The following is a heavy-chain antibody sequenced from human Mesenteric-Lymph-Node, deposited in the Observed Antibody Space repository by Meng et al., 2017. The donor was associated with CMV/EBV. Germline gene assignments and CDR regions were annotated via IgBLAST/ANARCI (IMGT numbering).Heavy chain of an antibody. CDR2: IYWDDDR. Sequence: FSTSTSGVGVGWIRQPPGKALEWLALIYWDDDRRYSPSLKSRLTITKDTSRNQVVLSLTNMDPVDTATYYCAYTLRWVGELSLYYFDSWSQGTLVTVSS. J-gene: IGHJ4*02. CDR3: AYTLRWVGELSLYYFDS. V-gene: IGHV2-5*02. CDR1: FSTSTSGVG. D-gene: IGHD3-10*01.